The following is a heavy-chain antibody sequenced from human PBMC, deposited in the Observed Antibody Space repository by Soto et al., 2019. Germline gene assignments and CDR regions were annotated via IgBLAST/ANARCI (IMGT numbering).Heavy chain of an antibody. CDR3: AKDMFGSGSHSGDYYYYYGMDV. V-gene: IGHV3-23*01. CDR1: GFTFSSYA. J-gene: IGHJ6*02. Sequence: GVSLRLSCAASGFTFSSYAMSWVRQAPGKGLEWVSAISGSGGSTYYADSVKGRFTISRDNSKNTLYLQMNSLRAEDTAVYYCAKDMFGSGSHSGDYYYYYGMDVWGQGTTVTVSS. CDR2: ISGSGGST. D-gene: IGHD3-10*02.